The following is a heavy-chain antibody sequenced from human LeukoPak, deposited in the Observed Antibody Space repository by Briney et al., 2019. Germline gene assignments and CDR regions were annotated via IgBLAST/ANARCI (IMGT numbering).Heavy chain of an antibody. V-gene: IGHV4-61*02. CDR3: ARNLIPEQLVMNF. D-gene: IGHD6-13*01. CDR1: GGSISSGSYY. CDR2: IYTSGST. J-gene: IGHJ4*02. Sequence: PSETLSLTCTVSGGSISSGSYYWSWIRQPAGKGLEWIGRIYTSGSTNYNPSLKNRVTISVDTSKNQFSLNLKSVTPDDTAVYYCARNLIPEQLVMNFWGQGTLVTVSS.